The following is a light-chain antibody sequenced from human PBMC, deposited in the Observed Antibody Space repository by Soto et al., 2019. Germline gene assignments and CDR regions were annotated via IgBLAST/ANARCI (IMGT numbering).Light chain of an antibody. CDR3: QQANSFPHT. Sequence: DIQMTQSPSSVSASIGDRVTITCRASQGINNWLAWYQQTPGKAPKLLIYAASTLQSGVPSRFSGSGSGTDFTLTISSLQPDDFATYYCQQANSFPHTVGGGTKVEIK. J-gene: IGKJ4*01. CDR2: AAS. V-gene: IGKV1-12*01. CDR1: QGINNW.